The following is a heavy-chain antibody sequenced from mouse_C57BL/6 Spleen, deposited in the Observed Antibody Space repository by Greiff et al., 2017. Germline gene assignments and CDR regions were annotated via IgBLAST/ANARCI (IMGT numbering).Heavy chain of an antibody. J-gene: IGHJ4*01. CDR2: IYPGSGNT. Sequence: VQLQESGPELVKPGASVKISCKASGYSFTSYYIHWVKQRPGQGLEWIGWIYPGSGNTKYNEKFTGKATMTAGTSSSTAYMQLSSLTSEDSAVYYGPRGDYYAMDYWGQGTSVTVSS. V-gene: IGHV1-66*01. CDR3: PRGDYYAMDY. CDR1: GYSFTSYY.